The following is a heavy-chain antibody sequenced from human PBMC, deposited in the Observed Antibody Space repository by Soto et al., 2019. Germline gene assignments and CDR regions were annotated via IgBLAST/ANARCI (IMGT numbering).Heavy chain of an antibody. CDR1: GVTFSSYA. CDR3: ARELSLFQDQLLNTAFDS. Sequence: SVKVSCKASGVTFSSYAISWVRQAPGQGLEWMGGIIPIFGTASYAQKFQGRVTITADESTSTAYMELSSLRSEDTAVYYCARELSLFQDQLLNTAFDSWGQGTLVTVSS. V-gene: IGHV1-69*13. J-gene: IGHJ5*01. CDR2: IIPIFGTA. D-gene: IGHD2-2*01.